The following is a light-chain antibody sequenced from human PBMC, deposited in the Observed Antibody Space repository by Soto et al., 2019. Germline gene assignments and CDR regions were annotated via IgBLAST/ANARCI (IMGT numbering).Light chain of an antibody. Sequence: QSALTQPASVSGSPGQSITISCTGTTSDVGGYNYVSWYQQHPGKAPKLMIYEVSNRPSGVSNRFSGSKSGNTASLTISGLQAEDEAAYYCFSYTTRTTLYVFGTGTKVTVL. CDR1: TSDVGGYNY. J-gene: IGLJ1*01. CDR2: EVS. V-gene: IGLV2-14*01. CDR3: FSYTTRTTLYV.